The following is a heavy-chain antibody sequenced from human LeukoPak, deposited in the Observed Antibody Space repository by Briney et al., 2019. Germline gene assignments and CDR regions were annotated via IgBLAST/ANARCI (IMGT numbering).Heavy chain of an antibody. V-gene: IGHV3-74*01. J-gene: IGHJ6*03. D-gene: IGHD6-19*01. Sequence: PGGSLRLSCAVSGFKFSSYWMNWVRQVPGKGLMWVAHINTNGDSANYADSVKGRFTISRDNAKSTLSLQMNSLRAEDTAVYYCARAYSGWSPYYMDVWGKGTTVTVSS. CDR1: GFKFSSYW. CDR2: INTNGDSA. CDR3: ARAYSGWSPYYMDV.